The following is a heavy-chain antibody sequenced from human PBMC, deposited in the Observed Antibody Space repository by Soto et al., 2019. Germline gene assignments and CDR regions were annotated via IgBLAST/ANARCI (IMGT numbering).Heavy chain of an antibody. J-gene: IGHJ4*02. CDR3: ARRALPQCINGVCYKDGFWDY. CDR1: GGSVSSGGYY. D-gene: IGHD2-8*01. V-gene: IGHV4-31*03. Sequence: ASETLSLTCTVSGGSVSSGGYYWSWIRQHPGTGLEWIGYIYYSGTTYFNPSLKSRASISLDTSKNEFSLKLTSVTAADTAVYYCARRALPQCINGVCYKDGFWDYWGQGALVTVSS. CDR2: IYYSGTT.